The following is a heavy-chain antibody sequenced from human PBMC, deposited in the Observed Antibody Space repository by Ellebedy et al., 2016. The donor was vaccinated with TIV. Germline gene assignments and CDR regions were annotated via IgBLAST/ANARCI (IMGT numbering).Heavy chain of an antibody. Sequence: GGSLRLSCAASGFNFDYYAMQWVRQAPGKGLQWVSGISWNSDDIEYADSVKGRFTISRDDSKNTLYLQMNSLRAEDTAVYYCARDIYGLGSSAFDYWGQGTLVTVSS. CDR1: GFNFDYYA. V-gene: IGHV3-9*01. CDR3: ARDIYGLGSSAFDY. J-gene: IGHJ4*02. D-gene: IGHD3-10*01. CDR2: ISWNSDDI.